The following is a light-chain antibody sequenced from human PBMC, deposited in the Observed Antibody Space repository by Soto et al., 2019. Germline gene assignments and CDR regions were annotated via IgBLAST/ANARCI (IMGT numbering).Light chain of an antibody. CDR3: QHYNSFPHT. V-gene: IGKV3-20*01. CDR2: GAS. J-gene: IGKJ2*01. CDR1: QSVSSSY. Sequence: EIVLTQSPGTLSLSPGERATLSCRASQSVSSSYLAWYQQKPGQAPRLLIYGASSRATGIPDRFSGSGSGTDFTLTISSLQPDDFATYYCQHYNSFPHTFGQGAKLEIK.